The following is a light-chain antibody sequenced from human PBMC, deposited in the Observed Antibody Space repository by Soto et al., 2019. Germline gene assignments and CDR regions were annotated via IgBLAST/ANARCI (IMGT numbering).Light chain of an antibody. CDR2: ATS. CDR1: QDLNTRY. Sequence: IVLTQSPGTLSLSPGERATLSCRASQDLNTRYSAWYQQKRGQPPSLLIFATSTRASGIPDRFSGSGSGRDFTLTISRLEHEDSAVYCCQQYDTSARYIFGQGTSLDIK. CDR3: QQYDTSARYI. J-gene: IGKJ2*01. V-gene: IGKV3-20*01.